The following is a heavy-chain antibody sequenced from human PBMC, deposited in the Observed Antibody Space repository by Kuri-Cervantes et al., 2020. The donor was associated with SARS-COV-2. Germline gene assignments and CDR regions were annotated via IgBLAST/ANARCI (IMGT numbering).Heavy chain of an antibody. CDR2: TRNKAKFYTT. D-gene: IGHD1-26*01. J-gene: IGHJ4*02. Sequence: LSLTCAASGFTFSDYYMSWVRQAPGKGLEWVARTRNKAKFYTTEYAASVRGRVTISRDDSKNSLYLVLNSLKTEDTALYYCTRGADSGNAGELGYWGQGTRVTVSS. CDR3: TRGADSGNAGELGY. V-gene: IGHV3-72*01. CDR1: GFTFSDYY.